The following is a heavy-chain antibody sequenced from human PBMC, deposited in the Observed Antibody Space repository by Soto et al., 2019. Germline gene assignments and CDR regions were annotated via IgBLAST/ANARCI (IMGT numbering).Heavy chain of an antibody. J-gene: IGHJ5*02. CDR2: INHSGST. CDR3: ARGLTDILTGSFFGWFDP. Sequence: QVQLQQWGAGLLKPSETLSLTCAVYGGSFSGYYWSWIRQPPGKGLEWIGEINHSGSTNYNPSLKSRVTISADTSKNQFSLKLSSVTAADTAVYYCARGLTDILTGSFFGWFDPWGQGTLVTVSS. D-gene: IGHD3-9*01. V-gene: IGHV4-34*01. CDR1: GGSFSGYY.